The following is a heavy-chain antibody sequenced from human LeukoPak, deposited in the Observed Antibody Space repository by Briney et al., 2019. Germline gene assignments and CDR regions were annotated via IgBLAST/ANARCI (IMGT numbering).Heavy chain of an antibody. CDR3: ATRVAVAGRGFDY. V-gene: IGHV1-69*06. Sequence: GASVKVSCKASGGTFSSYAISWVRQAPGQGLEWMGRIIPIFGTANYAQKFQGRVTMTEDTSTDTAYMELSSLRSEDTAVYYCATRVAVAGRGFDYWGQGTLVTVS. CDR2: IIPIFGTA. J-gene: IGHJ4*02. CDR1: GGTFSSYA. D-gene: IGHD6-19*01.